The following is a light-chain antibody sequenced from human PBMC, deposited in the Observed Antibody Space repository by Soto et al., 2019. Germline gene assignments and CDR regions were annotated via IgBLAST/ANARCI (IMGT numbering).Light chain of an antibody. CDR2: GAS. J-gene: IGKJ4*01. CDR3: QQLHSYPLT. V-gene: IGKV1-9*01. CDR1: QGINNF. Sequence: DIQLTQSPSFLSASVGDRVSITCRASQGINNFLAWYHQKPGKAPNLLIYGASTLQSGVPSRFSGSGSGTEFTLTISSRQPEDFATYYCQQLHSYPLTFGGGTKVEI.